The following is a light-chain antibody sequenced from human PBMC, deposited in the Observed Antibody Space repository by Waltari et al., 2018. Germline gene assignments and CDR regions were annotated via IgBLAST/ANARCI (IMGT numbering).Light chain of an antibody. CDR1: SSDVGAYKF. CDR2: EVT. Sequence: QSALTQPASVSGSPGQSITISCTGTSSDVGAYKFVSWYQQHAGEAPNIIIYEVTNRPSGVSNRFSGSKSGNTASLTISGLQAEDEADYHCTSYTTRTTWVFGGGTKLTVL. J-gene: IGLJ3*02. V-gene: IGLV2-14*01. CDR3: TSYTTRTTWV.